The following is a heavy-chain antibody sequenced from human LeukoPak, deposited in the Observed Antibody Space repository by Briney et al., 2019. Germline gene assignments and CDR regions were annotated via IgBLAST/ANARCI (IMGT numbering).Heavy chain of an antibody. Sequence: SETLSLTCTVSGGSISSGSYYWNWIRQPAGKGLEWIGRIYSGGRTNYHPSLKSRVTISGDTSKNQFSLKLSSVTAADTAVYYCASWRNSEGFEFWGQGTLVTVSS. V-gene: IGHV4-61*02. CDR2: IYSGGRT. CDR3: ASWRNSEGFEF. J-gene: IGHJ4*02. D-gene: IGHD4-11*01. CDR1: GGSISSGSYY.